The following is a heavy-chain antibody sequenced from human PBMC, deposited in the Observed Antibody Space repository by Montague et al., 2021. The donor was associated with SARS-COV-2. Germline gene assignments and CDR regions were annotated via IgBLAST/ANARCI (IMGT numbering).Heavy chain of an antibody. CDR1: GGSISSGGYY. CDR2: IYHTGST. V-gene: IGHV4-31*03. D-gene: IGHD3-22*01. Sequence: TLSLTCTVSGGSISSGGYYWSWIRQHPGKGLEWIGYIYHTGSTHYNPSLKSRVTISKETSKNHFSLNLSSVTAADSAVYYCARDLGYYDSSGYSYDAFDIWDQGTMVTVSS. CDR3: ARDLGYYDSSGYSYDAFDI. J-gene: IGHJ3*02.